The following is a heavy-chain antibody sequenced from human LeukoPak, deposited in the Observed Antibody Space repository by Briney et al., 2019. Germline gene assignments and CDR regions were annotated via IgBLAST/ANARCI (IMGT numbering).Heavy chain of an antibody. CDR3: ATIWLESDY. D-gene: IGHD6-19*01. CDR1: GFTFSSYA. J-gene: IGHJ4*02. Sequence: PGGSLRLSCAASGFTFSSYAMSWVRQAPGQGLEWVSAISGSGGSTYYADSVKGRFTISRNNSKNTLYLQMNSLRAEDTAVYYCATIWLESDYWGQGTLVTVSS. V-gene: IGHV3-23*01. CDR2: ISGSGGST.